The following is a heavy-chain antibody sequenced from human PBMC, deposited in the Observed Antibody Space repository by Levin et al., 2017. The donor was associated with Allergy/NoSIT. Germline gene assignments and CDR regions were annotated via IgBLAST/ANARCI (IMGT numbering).Heavy chain of an antibody. J-gene: IGHJ4*02. CDR3: ARGLVDAVATAAYYFDY. D-gene: IGHD5-12*01. CDR1: GYTFTDYG. Sequence: ASVKVSCKASGYTFTDYGFSWVRQAPGQGLEWMGWTSTYNGKTHYAQKFQGRVSMTTDTSMTTAYMELTSLRSDDTAVYYCARGLVDAVATAAYYFDYWGQGTLVTVSS. V-gene: IGHV1-18*01. CDR2: TSTYNGKT.